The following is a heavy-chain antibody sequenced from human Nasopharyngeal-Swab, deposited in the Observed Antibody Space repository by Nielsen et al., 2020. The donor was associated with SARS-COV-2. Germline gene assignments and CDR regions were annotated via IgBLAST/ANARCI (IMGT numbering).Heavy chain of an antibody. CDR2: IYSGGSST. Sequence: WIRPPPGKGLEWVSVIYSGGSSTYYADSVKGRFTISRDNSKNTLYLQMNSLRAEDTAVYYCAKAKTPYSNYGDYYYGMDVWGQGTTVTVSS. D-gene: IGHD4-11*01. V-gene: IGHV3-23*03. J-gene: IGHJ6*02. CDR3: AKAKTPYSNYGDYYYGMDV.